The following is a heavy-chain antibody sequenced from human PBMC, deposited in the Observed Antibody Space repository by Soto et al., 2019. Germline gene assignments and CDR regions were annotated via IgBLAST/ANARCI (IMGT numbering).Heavy chain of an antibody. V-gene: IGHV3-72*01. CDR3: ARIYSSTWYGSFFDY. J-gene: IGHJ4*02. CDR2: TRDKAHSYTT. Sequence: PGGSLRLSCAASGFTFSDHYMDWVRQAPGKGLEWVGRTRDKAHSYTTEYAPTVKSRFTISRDDSKNKLYLQINNLKTEDTAVYYCARIYSSTWYGSFFDYCGQGTLVTVSS. D-gene: IGHD6-13*01. CDR1: GFTFSDHY.